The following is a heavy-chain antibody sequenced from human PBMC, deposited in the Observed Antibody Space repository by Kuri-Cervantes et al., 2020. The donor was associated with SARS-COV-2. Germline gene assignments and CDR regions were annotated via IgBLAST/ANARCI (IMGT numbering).Heavy chain of an antibody. Sequence: ASVKVCKASGYTFTSYYMHWVRQAPGQGLEWMGIINPSGGSTSYAQKFQGRVTMTRDTSTSTVYMELSSLRSEDTAVYYCARSISGITGTTAAFDIWGQGTMVTVSS. CDR3: ARSISGITGTTAAFDI. CDR1: GYTFTSYY. V-gene: IGHV1-46*01. CDR2: INPSGGST. J-gene: IGHJ3*02. D-gene: IGHD1-20*01.